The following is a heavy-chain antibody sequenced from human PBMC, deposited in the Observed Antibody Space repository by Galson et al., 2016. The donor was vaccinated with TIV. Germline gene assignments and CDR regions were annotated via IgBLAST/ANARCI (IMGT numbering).Heavy chain of an antibody. CDR2: IWYDGVKT. V-gene: IGHV3-33*01. CDR1: GFTFGTYG. D-gene: IGHD2-15*01. CDR3: ARVRFCSGSNCLGYLDY. Sequence: SLRLSCAASGFTFGTYGMHWVRQAPGKGLEWVGVIWYDGVKTDYVDSVKGRFSISRDNSKNTLYLQMDRLRAEDTAVYYCARVRFCSGSNCLGYLDYWGQATLVTVSS. J-gene: IGHJ4*02.